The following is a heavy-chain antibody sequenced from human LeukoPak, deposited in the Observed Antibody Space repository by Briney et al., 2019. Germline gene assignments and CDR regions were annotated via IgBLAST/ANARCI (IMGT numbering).Heavy chain of an antibody. J-gene: IGHJ4*02. V-gene: IGHV5-51*01. Sequence: GESLKISCKGSGYSFTSYWIGWVRQMPGKGLEWMGIIYPGDFDTRYSPSFQGQVTISGDKSISTAYLQWSSLKASDTAMYYCAMGLNNYYDSSGLDNWGQGTLVTVSS. CDR2: IYPGDFDT. D-gene: IGHD3-22*01. CDR1: GYSFTSYW. CDR3: AMGLNNYYDSSGLDN.